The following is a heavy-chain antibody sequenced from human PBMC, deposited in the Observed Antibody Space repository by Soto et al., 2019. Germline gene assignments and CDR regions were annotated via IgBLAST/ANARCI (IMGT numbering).Heavy chain of an antibody. J-gene: IGHJ6*03. CDR3: ARDNSGYDTYYYYYMDV. CDR1: GFTFSSYW. CDR2: IKQDGSEK. V-gene: IGHV3-7*01. D-gene: IGHD5-12*01. Sequence: HPGGSLRLSCAASGFTFSSYWMSWVRQAPGKGLEWVANIKQDGSEKYYVDSVKGRFTISRDNAKNSLYLQMNSLRAEDTAVYYCARDNSGYDTYYYYYMDVWGKGTTVTVSS.